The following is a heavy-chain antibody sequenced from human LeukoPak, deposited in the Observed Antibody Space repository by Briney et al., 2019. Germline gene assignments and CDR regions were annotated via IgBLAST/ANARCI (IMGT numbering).Heavy chain of an antibody. V-gene: IGHV1-46*01. J-gene: IGHJ6*03. CDR3: ARDLNYGGSYYYYMDV. Sequence: ASVKVSCKSSGFTFTSYYMHWVRQAPGQGLEWMGIIDPSGGSTNYAQKFQGRVTMTRDMSTSSVYMELSSLRSEDTAVYYCARDLNYGGSYYYYMDVWGKGTTVTVSS. D-gene: IGHD4-17*01. CDR1: GFTFTSYY. CDR2: IDPSGGST.